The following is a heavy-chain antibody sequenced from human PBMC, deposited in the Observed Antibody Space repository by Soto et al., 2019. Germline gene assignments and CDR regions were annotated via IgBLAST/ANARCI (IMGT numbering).Heavy chain of an antibody. J-gene: IGHJ4*02. V-gene: IGHV3-33*01. CDR2: IWYDGSNK. CDR3: ARDLRFVEWLDY. Sequence: QMHLVESGGGVVQPGRSLTLSCVASGFTFTSYGIHWVRQAPGKGLEWVAVIWYDGSNKYYGDSVKGRFSISRDNSKNTVYLQMNSLRAEDTAVYYCARDLRFVEWLDYWGQGTLVSVSS. CDR1: GFTFTSYG. D-gene: IGHD3-3*01.